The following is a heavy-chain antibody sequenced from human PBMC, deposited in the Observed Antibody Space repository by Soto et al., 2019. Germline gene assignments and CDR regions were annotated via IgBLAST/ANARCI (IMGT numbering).Heavy chain of an antibody. D-gene: IGHD2-21*02. CDR1: GYSFTSYW. J-gene: IGHJ6*02. CDR3: ARLAYCGGDCYSRYYYYYGMDG. Sequence: GESLKISCKGSGYSFTSYWIGWVRQMPGKGLAWMGIIYPGDSDTRYSPSFQGQVTISADKSISTAYLQWSSLKATDTAMYYCARLAYCGGDCYSRYYYYYGMDGWGQGTTITVSS. V-gene: IGHV5-51*01. CDR2: IYPGDSDT.